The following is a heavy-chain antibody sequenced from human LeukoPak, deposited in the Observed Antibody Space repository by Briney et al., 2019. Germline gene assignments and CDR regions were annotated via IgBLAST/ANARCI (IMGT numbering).Heavy chain of an antibody. V-gene: IGHV3-21*01. CDR2: ISSSSSYI. D-gene: IGHD2-2*01. CDR1: GFTFSSYS. CDR3: ARDAYCSSTSCDDY. J-gene: IGHJ4*02. Sequence: PGGSLRLSCAASGFTFSSYSMNWVRQAPGKGLEWISSISSSSSYIYYADSVKGRFTISRDNAKNSLYLQMNSLRAEDTAVYYCARDAYCSSTSCDDYWGQGTLVTVSS.